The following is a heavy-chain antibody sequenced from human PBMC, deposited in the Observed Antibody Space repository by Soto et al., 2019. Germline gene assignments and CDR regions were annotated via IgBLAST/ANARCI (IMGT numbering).Heavy chain of an antibody. CDR3: AKESIAAFDP. CDR1: GFTFSIYG. CDR2: TWYDGKTS. V-gene: IGHV3-33*06. J-gene: IGHJ5*02. D-gene: IGHD6-6*01. Sequence: GGSLRLSCAASGFTFSIYGMHWVRQAPGKGLEWVAVTWYDGKTSYYGDSVKGRFTISRDNSKNTLYLQMNSLRAEDTAVYYCAKESIAAFDPWGQGTLVTVSS.